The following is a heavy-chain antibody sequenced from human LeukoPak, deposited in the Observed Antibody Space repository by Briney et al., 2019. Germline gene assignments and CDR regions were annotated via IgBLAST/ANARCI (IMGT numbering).Heavy chain of an antibody. J-gene: IGHJ5*02. V-gene: IGHV5-51*01. CDR3: ARQEYCSGGSCYTWFDP. CDR2: IYPADSDI. D-gene: IGHD2-15*01. CDR1: GYSFTSYW. Sequence: GESLRISCKGSGYSFTSYWISWVRQMPGKGLEWMGIIYPADSDIRYSPSFQGQVTISADKSISTAYLQWSSLKASDTAMYYCARQEYCSGGSCYTWFDPWGQGTLVIVSS.